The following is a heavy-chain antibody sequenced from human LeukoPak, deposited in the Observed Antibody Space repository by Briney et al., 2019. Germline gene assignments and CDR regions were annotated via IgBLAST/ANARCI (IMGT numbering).Heavy chain of an antibody. CDR1: GYTFTGYY. Sequence: GASVKVSCKASGYTFTGYYMHWGRQAPGQGLERMGWINANSGDTTYAPKLQGRVTMTRDTSISPAYMELRRLRSADTAMYYCARGISGYSDYWGQGTLVTVSS. J-gene: IGHJ4*02. V-gene: IGHV1-2*02. D-gene: IGHD3-22*01. CDR2: INANSGDT. CDR3: ARGISGYSDY.